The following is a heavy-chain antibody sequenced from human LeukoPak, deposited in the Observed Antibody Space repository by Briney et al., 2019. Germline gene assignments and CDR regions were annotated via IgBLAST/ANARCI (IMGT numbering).Heavy chain of an antibody. Sequence: PGGSLRLSCAASGFTFSSYAMSWVRQAPGKGLEWVSAISGSGGSTYYADSVKGRFTISRDNSKNSLYLKMNSLRAEDTAVYYCAKDLAPPSIAVAGTTVFDYWGQGTLVTVSS. J-gene: IGHJ4*02. CDR2: ISGSGGST. D-gene: IGHD6-19*01. CDR3: AKDLAPPSIAVAGTTVFDY. V-gene: IGHV3-23*01. CDR1: GFTFSSYA.